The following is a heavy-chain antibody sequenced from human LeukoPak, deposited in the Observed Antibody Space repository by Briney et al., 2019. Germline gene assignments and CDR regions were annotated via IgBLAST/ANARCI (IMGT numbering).Heavy chain of an antibody. J-gene: IGHJ6*02. CDR3: ARVIHSLDTRGRYYYYGMDV. CDR2: IYYSGST. V-gene: IGHV4-59*01. CDR1: GGSISSYH. Sequence: SETLSLTCTVSGGSISSYHWSWIRQPPGKGLEWIGYIYYSGSTNYNPSLKSRVTISVDTSKNQFSLKLSSVTAADTALCYCARVIHSLDTRGRYYYYGMDVWGQGTTVTVSS. D-gene: IGHD2-15*01.